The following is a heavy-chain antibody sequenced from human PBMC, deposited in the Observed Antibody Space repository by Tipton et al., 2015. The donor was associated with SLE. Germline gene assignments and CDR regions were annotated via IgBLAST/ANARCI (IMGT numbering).Heavy chain of an antibody. CDR1: GYTFTSYY. CDR3: AGPSGWDAAFDI. CDR2: INPSGGST. D-gene: IGHD6-19*01. Sequence: QLVQSGAEVKKPGASVKVSCKASGYTFTSYYMHWVRQAPGQGLEWMGIINPSGGSTSYAQKFQGRVTMTTDTSTSTAYMELRSLRSDDTAVYYCAGPSGWDAAFDIWGQGTMVTVSS. J-gene: IGHJ3*02. V-gene: IGHV1-46*01.